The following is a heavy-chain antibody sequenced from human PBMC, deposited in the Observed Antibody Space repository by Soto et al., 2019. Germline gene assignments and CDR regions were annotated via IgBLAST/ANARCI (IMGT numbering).Heavy chain of an antibody. V-gene: IGHV1-3*01. J-gene: IGHJ4*02. CDR1: GYTFSSYA. CDR2: IHAGNGNT. CDR3: ARGVAFLDY. D-gene: IGHD2-15*01. Sequence: ASVKVSFKASGYTFSSYAIHWVRQAPGQGLEWMGWIHAGNGNTKYSQSFQGRVTISRDTSATTAYMELNSLRSEDTAVYYCARGVAFLDYWGQGTLVTVSS.